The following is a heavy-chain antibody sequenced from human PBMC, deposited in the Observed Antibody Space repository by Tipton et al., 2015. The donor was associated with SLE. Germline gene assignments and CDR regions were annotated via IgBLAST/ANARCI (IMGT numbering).Heavy chain of an antibody. V-gene: IGHV4-38-2*02. CDR3: ARWVSGYADY. CDR2: ISYSGST. Sequence: TLSLTCIVSRYSISSGYYWGWIRQPPGKGLEWIGYISYSGSTNYNPSLKSRVTISDDTSKTQFSLKLSSVSAADTAVYYCARWVSGYADYWGQGTLVTVSS. CDR1: RYSISSGYY. D-gene: IGHD5-12*01. J-gene: IGHJ4*02.